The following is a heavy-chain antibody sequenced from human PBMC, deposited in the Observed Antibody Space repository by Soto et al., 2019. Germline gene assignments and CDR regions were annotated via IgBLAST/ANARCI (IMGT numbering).Heavy chain of an antibody. CDR1: GGSISSGNYY. D-gene: IGHD1-26*01. CDR3: ATMGPPATGLYDFAY. CDR2: ISYSGST. V-gene: IGHV4-30-4*01. Sequence: QVQLQESGPGLVKPSQTLSLTCTVSGGSISSGNYYWSWIRQPPGKGLEWIGFISYSGSTYYNASLKSRVTISVDTSQNPFSLNLSFVTAAYTAVYYCATMGPPATGLYDFAYWGQGTLVTLSS. J-gene: IGHJ4*02.